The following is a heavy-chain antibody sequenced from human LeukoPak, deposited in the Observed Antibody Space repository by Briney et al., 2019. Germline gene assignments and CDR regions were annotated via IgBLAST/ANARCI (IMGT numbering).Heavy chain of an antibody. J-gene: IGHJ4*02. CDR3: ARGPDHGGSYYHD. CDR2: INRDESVT. D-gene: IGHD1-26*01. V-gene: IGHV3-74*01. CDR1: GFAFSTYW. Sequence: PGGSLRLSCAASGFAFSTYWMHWVRQAPGKGPVWVSRINRDESVTEYADSVKGRFTISRDNAKNTLFLQTNSLRVEDTAVYYCARGPDHGGSYYHDWGQGTPVTVSS.